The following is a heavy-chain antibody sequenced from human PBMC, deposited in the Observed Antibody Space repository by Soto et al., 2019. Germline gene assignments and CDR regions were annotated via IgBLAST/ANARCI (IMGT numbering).Heavy chain of an antibody. CDR3: ARDGTLWFGELYYFDY. CDR2: ISYDGSNK. CDR1: GFTFSSYA. Sequence: QPGGSLRLSCAASGFTFSSYAMHWVRQAPGKGLEWVAVISYDGSNKYYADSVKGRFTISRDNSKNTLYLQMNSLRAEDTAVYYCARDGTLWFGELYYFDYWGQGTLVTVSS. J-gene: IGHJ4*02. V-gene: IGHV3-30-3*01. D-gene: IGHD3-10*01.